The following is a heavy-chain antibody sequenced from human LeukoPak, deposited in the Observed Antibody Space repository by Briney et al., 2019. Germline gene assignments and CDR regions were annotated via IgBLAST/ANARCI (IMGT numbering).Heavy chain of an antibody. V-gene: IGHV4-34*01. D-gene: IGHD3-3*01. CDR1: GGSFSGYY. J-gene: IGHJ6*02. Sequence: SSETLSLTCAVYGGSFSGYYWSWIRQPPGKGLEWIGEIYHSGSTNYNPSLKSRVTISVDKSKNQFSLKLSSVTAADTAVYYCARHYSGSGYYYYGMDVWGQGTTVTVSS. CDR3: ARHYSGSGYYYYGMDV. CDR2: IYHSGST.